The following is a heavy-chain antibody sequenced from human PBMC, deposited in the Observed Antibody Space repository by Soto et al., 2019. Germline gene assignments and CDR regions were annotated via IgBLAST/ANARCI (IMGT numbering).Heavy chain of an antibody. CDR1: GGSISSYY. CDR3: ARGGYYYDSSGYYSETLFDY. J-gene: IGHJ4*02. V-gene: IGHV4-59*08. Sequence: SETLSLTCTVSGGSISSYYWIWIRQPPGKGLEWIGYIYYSGSTNYNPSLKSRVTISVDTSKNQFSLKLSSVTAADTAVYYCARGGYYYDSSGYYSETLFDYWGQGTLVTSPQ. D-gene: IGHD3-22*01. CDR2: IYYSGST.